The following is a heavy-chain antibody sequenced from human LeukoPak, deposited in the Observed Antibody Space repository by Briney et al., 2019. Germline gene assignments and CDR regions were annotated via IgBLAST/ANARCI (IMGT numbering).Heavy chain of an antibody. D-gene: IGHD3-10*01. J-gene: IGHJ4*02. CDR3: AKASYGHFDY. CDR1: GFTFSNYA. Sequence: GGSLRLSCAASGFTFSNYAMNWVRQAPGKGLEWVSTISGSGGSTYYADSVKGRFTISRDNSKNTLYLQMNSLRAEDTAAYYCAKASYGHFDYWGQGTLVTVSS. CDR2: ISGSGGST. V-gene: IGHV3-23*01.